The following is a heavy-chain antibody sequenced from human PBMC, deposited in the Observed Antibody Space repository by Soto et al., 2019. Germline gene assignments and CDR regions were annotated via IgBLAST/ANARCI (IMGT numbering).Heavy chain of an antibody. CDR3: AKDGIRKYDY. J-gene: IGHJ4*02. Sequence: EVQLSESGGGFIQSGGSLRLSCAASGFSISNYAMSCVRQAPGRGLEWISSISDSGTNTFYADSVRGRFVISRDKSKNTVYLQMNNLRVEDTALYYCAKDGIRKYDYWGQGTLVTVSS. CDR2: ISDSGTNT. V-gene: IGHV3-23*01. CDR1: GFSISNYA.